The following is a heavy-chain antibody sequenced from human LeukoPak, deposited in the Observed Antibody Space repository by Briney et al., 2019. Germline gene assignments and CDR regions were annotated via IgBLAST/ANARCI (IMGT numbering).Heavy chain of an antibody. D-gene: IGHD6-6*01. CDR1: GFTFSSYS. Sequence: GGSLILSCAASGFTFSSYSMNWVRQAPGKGLEWVSSISSSSSYIYYADSVKGRFTISRDNAKNSLYLQMNSLRAEDTAVYYCARSSYSSSSNLDYWGQGTLVTVSS. V-gene: IGHV3-21*01. CDR3: ARSSYSSSSNLDY. CDR2: ISSSSSYI. J-gene: IGHJ4*02.